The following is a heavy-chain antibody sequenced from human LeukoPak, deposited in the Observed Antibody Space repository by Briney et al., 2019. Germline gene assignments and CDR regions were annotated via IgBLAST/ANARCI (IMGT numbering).Heavy chain of an antibody. Sequence: PSETLSLTCTVSGGSISSYYWSWIRQPAGKGLEWIGRIYTSGSTNYNPSLKSRVTMSVDTSKNQFSLKLSPVTAADTAVYYCARVRGYYYDSSGYCDHWGQGTLVTVSS. CDR2: IYTSGST. CDR1: GGSISSYY. J-gene: IGHJ5*02. D-gene: IGHD3-22*01. CDR3: ARVRGYYYDSSGYCDH. V-gene: IGHV4-4*07.